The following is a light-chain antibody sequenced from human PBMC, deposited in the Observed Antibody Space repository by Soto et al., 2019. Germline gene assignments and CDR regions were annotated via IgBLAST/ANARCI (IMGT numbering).Light chain of an antibody. J-gene: IGKJ4*01. CDR2: GAS. CDR3: QQYNNWPLT. CDR1: QSVSSY. Sequence: IGMSQSASTLSVSPGERATLSCRASQSVSSYLAWYQQKPGQAPRLLIYGASTRATDIPARFSGSGSGTEFTLTISSLQSEDFALYYCQQYNNWPLTFGGGTKVDIK. V-gene: IGKV3-15*01.